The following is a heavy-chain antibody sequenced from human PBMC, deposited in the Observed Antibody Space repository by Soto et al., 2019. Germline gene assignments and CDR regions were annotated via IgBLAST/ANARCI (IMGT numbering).Heavy chain of an antibody. D-gene: IGHD6-6*01. V-gene: IGHV3-7*01. CDR3: AREVWTRDSSSPQFDY. J-gene: IGHJ4*02. CDR1: GFTFGSYW. CDR2: IKMDASEK. Sequence: GGSLRLSCAASGFTFGSYWMSWVRQAPGKGLEWLATIKMDASEKKYVDSVKGRFTMSRDNAKNSLYLQMNSLRAEDTAVYYCAREVWTRDSSSPQFDYWGQGTLVTVSS.